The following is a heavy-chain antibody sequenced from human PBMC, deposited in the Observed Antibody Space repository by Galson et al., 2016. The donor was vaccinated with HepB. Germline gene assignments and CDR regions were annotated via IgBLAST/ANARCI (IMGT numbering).Heavy chain of an antibody. J-gene: IGHJ4*02. Sequence: SVKVSCKASGYTFTNFGITWVRQAPGQGLEWMGWIGAHNGNRNYAQKFQGRVTMTTDTTTSTGYMELSSLRSDDTAVYYCARGAGAVPGSPFFYWGQGTLVTVSS. D-gene: IGHD6-19*01. CDR2: IGAHNGNR. V-gene: IGHV1-18*01. CDR3: ARGAGAVPGSPFFY. CDR1: GYTFTNFG.